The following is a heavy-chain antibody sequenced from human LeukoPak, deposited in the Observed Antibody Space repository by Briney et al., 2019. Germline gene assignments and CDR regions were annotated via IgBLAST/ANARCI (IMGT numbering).Heavy chain of an antibody. CDR2: IYYSGST. V-gene: IGHV4-59*01. CDR3: ARAVGWGTYYFDY. CDR1: GGSISSYY. J-gene: IGHJ4*02. D-gene: IGHD3-16*01. Sequence: SETLSLTCTVSGGSISSYYWSWIRQPPGKGLEWIGYIYYSGSTNYNPSLKSRVTISVDTSKNQFSPKLSSVTAADTAVYYCARAVGWGTYYFDYWGQGTLVTVSS.